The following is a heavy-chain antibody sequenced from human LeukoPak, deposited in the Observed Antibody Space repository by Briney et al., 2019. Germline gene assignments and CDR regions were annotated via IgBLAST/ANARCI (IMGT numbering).Heavy chain of an antibody. CDR1: GYTFTSYG. Sequence: ASVKVSCKASGYTFTSYGISWVRQAPGQGLEWMGWISAYNGNTNYAQKPQGRVTMTTDTSTSTAYMELRSLRSDDTAVYYCARVRYGSGSYYTHRGSDPWGQGTLVTVSS. J-gene: IGHJ5*02. CDR3: ARVRYGSGSYYTHRGSDP. V-gene: IGHV1-18*01. CDR2: ISAYNGNT. D-gene: IGHD3-10*01.